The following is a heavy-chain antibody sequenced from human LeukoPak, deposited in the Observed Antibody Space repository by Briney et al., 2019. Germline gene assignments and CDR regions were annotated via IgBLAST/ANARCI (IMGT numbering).Heavy chain of an antibody. CDR1: GFTFDDYG. J-gene: IGHJ6*04. CDR3: AELGITMIGGV. Sequence: LSGGSLRLSCAASGFTFDDYGMSWVRQTPGKGLEWVANIKHDGSEKYYVDSVKGRFTISRDNAKNSLYLQMNSLRAEDTAVYYCAELGITMIGGVWGKGTTVTISS. D-gene: IGHD3-10*02. CDR2: IKHDGSEK. V-gene: IGHV3-7*01.